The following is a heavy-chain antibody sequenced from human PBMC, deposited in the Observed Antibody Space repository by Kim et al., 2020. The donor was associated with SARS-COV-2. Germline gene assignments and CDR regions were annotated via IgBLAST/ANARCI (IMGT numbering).Heavy chain of an antibody. CDR2: IIPILGIA. J-gene: IGHJ4*02. CDR3: ARDRCSGGSCYSDY. CDR1: GGTFSSYA. V-gene: IGHV1-69*04. D-gene: IGHD2-15*01. Sequence: SVKVSCKASGGTFSSYAISWVRQAPGQGLESMGRIIPILGIANYAQKFQGRVTITADKSTSTAYMELSSLRSEDTAVYYCARDRCSGGSCYSDYWGQGT.